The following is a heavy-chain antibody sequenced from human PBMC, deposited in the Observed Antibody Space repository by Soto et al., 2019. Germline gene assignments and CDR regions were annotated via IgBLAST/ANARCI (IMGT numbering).Heavy chain of an antibody. CDR1: GGSMRSGDYY. CDR2: IYYSGST. V-gene: IGHV4-30-4*01. Sequence: QVQLQESGPGLVKPSQTLSLTCTVSGGSMRSGDYYWSRIRQPPGKGLEWIGYIYYSGSTYYKSALKSRVIISIDTSKNQFSLKLSSVTAADTAVYYCARKGWPDVFDIWGQGAMVTVSS. CDR3: ARKGWPDVFDI. J-gene: IGHJ3*02.